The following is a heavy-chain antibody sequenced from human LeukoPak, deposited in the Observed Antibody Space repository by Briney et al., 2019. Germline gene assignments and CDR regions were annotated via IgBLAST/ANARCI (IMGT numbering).Heavy chain of an antibody. Sequence: PSETLSLTCTVSGGSISSYYWSWIRQPPGKGLEWIGYIYYSGSTNYNPSLKSRVTISVDKSRNQFSLKLSSVTAADTAVYYCARFRRGYSYGVDYWGQGTLVTVSS. J-gene: IGHJ4*02. CDR3: ARFRRGYSYGVDY. CDR2: IYYSGST. CDR1: GGSISSYY. D-gene: IGHD5-18*01. V-gene: IGHV4-59*12.